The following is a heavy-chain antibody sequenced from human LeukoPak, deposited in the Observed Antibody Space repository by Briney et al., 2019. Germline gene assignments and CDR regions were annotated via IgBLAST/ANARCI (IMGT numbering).Heavy chain of an antibody. J-gene: IGHJ4*02. CDR1: GFNVSNNY. D-gene: IGHD6-13*01. CDR3: ARDRGAAAGN. CDR2: IYRGGST. V-gene: IGHV3-53*01. Sequence: GGSLRLSCAASGFNVSNNYMSWVRQAPGKGLEWVSVIYRGGSTYYADSVKDRFIMSRDNSKNTVYLQMDSLRAEDTAVYYCARDRGAAAGNWGQGTLVTVSS.